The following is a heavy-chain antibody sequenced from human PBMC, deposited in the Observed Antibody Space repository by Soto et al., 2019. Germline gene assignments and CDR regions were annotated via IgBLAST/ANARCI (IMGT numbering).Heavy chain of an antibody. CDR1: GGSISVGVYY. CDR3: ARIGNPDASLYFDY. CDR2: TYHTGST. D-gene: IGHD2-2*01. J-gene: IGHJ4*02. V-gene: IGHV4-31*03. Sequence: QVQLQESGPGLVKPSQTLSLTCTVSGGSISVGVYYWNWIRQLPGKGPEWIGYTYHTGSTYYNPSLESRVTISVDPSKNQFSLRRRSVTAADTAVYYCARIGNPDASLYFDYWGQGTLVTVSS.